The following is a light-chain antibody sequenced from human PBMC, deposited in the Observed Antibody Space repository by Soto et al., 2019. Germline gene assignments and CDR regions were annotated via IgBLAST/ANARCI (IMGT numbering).Light chain of an antibody. Sequence: QSVLTQPPSVSGSPGQSVTISCTGTSSDVGSYNRVSWYQQPPGTAPKLMIYAVSNRPSGVPDRFSGSKSGNTASLTISGLQAEDEADYYCSLHTSSSTRFGGGTKLTVL. CDR3: SLHTSSSTR. V-gene: IGLV2-18*01. J-gene: IGLJ2*01. CDR2: AVS. CDR1: SSDVGSYNR.